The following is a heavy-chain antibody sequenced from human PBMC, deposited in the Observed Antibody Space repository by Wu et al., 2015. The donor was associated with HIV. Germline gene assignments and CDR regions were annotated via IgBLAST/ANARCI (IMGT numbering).Heavy chain of an antibody. CDR3: ARHAGYSSGWSLTYAFDI. J-gene: IGHJ3*02. Sequence: QVQLVQSGAEVKKPGSSVKVSCKASGGTFSSYAISWVRQAPGQGLEWMGGIIPIFGTANYAQKFQGRVTITTDESTSTAYMELSSLRSEDTAVYYCARHAGYSSGWSLTYAFDIWGPRDNGHRLF. CDR2: IIPIFGTA. V-gene: IGHV1-69*05. CDR1: GGTFSSYA. D-gene: IGHD6-19*01.